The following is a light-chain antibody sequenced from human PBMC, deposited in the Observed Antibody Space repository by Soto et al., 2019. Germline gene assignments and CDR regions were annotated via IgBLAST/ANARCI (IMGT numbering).Light chain of an antibody. CDR2: GAS. J-gene: IGKJ1*01. Sequence: VITQSPATLSVSPGESATLSCRASQGVRNNLAWYQQRPVQAPRLLIYGASTRAAGIPARFSGSGSETEFTLTIRSLQSEDVAVYYCHQYNQWPLWTFGQGTKVDI. CDR1: QGVRNN. CDR3: HQYNQWPLWT. V-gene: IGKV3-15*01.